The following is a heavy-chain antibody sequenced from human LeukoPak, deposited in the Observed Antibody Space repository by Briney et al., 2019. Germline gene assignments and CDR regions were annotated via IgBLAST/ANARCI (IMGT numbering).Heavy chain of an antibody. D-gene: IGHD6-6*01. J-gene: IGHJ6*03. CDR1: GVSISTYY. CDR3: ARGLYSSSWPYYYYYMDV. Sequence: PSETLSLTCTVSGVSISTYYWSWIRQPAGKGLEWIGRIYTSGSTNYNPSLKSRVTISVDTSKNQFSLKLSSVTAADTAVYYCARGLYSSSWPYYYYYMDVWGKGTTVTVSS. V-gene: IGHV4-4*07. CDR2: IYTSGST.